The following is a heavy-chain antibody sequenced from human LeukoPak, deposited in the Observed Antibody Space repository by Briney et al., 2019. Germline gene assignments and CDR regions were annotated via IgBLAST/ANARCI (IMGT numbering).Heavy chain of an antibody. CDR1: GYSFTSYW. D-gene: IGHD3-22*01. Sequence: GESLKISCKGSGYSFTSYWIGWVRQMPGKGLEWTGIIYPGDSDTRYSPSFQGQVTISADKSISTAYLQWSSLKASDTAMYYCARQRYYDSSGPDRPPYYYYYMDVWGKGTTVTISS. CDR2: IYPGDSDT. J-gene: IGHJ6*03. V-gene: IGHV5-51*01. CDR3: ARQRYYDSSGPDRPPYYYYYMDV.